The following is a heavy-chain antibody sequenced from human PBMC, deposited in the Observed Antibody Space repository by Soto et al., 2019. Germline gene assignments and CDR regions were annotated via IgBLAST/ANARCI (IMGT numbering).Heavy chain of an antibody. V-gene: IGHV4-4*02. CDR1: GGSISTGNW. CDR3: GRKNEAATYKPGGGMDV. CDR2: IYHNGAR. D-gene: IGHD1-1*01. J-gene: IGHJ6*02. Sequence: QVQLQESGPGLVKPSGTLSLTCVVSGGSISTGNWWTWVRQPPGKRLEWIGEIYHNGARTYNPSLKSRVIITNDKSKKQFPPNPAPVTAGETGTNYWGRKNEAATYKPGGGMDVWGQGITVTVSS.